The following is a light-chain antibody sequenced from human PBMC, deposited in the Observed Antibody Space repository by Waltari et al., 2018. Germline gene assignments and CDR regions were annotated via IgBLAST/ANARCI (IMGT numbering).Light chain of an antibody. V-gene: IGLV2-14*03. CDR3: SSYTSSSTLL. J-gene: IGLJ2*01. Sequence: QYALTQPASVSGSPGQSITLSCTGTSSDVGGYNYVSWYQQHPGKAPKLMIYDVSNRPSGVSNRFSGSKSGNTASLTISGLQAEDEADYYCSSYTSSSTLLFGGGTKLTVL. CDR1: SSDVGGYNY. CDR2: DVS.